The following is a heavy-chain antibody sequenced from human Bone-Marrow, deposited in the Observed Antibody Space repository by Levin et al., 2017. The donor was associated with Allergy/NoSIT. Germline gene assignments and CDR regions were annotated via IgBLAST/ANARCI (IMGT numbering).Heavy chain of an antibody. V-gene: IGHV1-69*06. CDR1: GGTFSSYA. J-gene: IGHJ3*02. D-gene: IGHD1-26*01. CDR2: IIPIFGTA. Sequence: SVKVSCKASGGTFSSYAISWVRQAPGQGLEWMGGIIPIFGTANYAQKFQGRVTITADKSTSTAYMELSSLRSEDTAVYYCARDPGSGSLGSRAFDIWGQGTMVTVSS. CDR3: ARDPGSGSLGSRAFDI.